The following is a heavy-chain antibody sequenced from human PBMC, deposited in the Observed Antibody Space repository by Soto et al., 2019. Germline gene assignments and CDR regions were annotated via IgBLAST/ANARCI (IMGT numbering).Heavy chain of an antibody. V-gene: IGHV3-23*01. D-gene: IGHD1-26*01. Sequence: GGSLRLSCAASGFTFSSYAMNWVRQAPGKGLEWVSAISGSGGSTYYADSVKGRFTISRDNSKNTLYLQMSSLGAEDTAVYYCAKVRSGSFYFFDYWGQGTLVTVSS. CDR2: ISGSGGST. CDR3: AKVRSGSFYFFDY. J-gene: IGHJ4*02. CDR1: GFTFSSYA.